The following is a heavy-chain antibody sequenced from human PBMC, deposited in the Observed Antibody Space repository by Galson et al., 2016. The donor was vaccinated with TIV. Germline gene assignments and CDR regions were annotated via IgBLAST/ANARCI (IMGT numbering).Heavy chain of an antibody. Sequence: SVKVSCKASGYTFTSYDINWVRQATGQGLEWMGWMNPNNGNTGYAQKFRGRVTMTRNTSLSTAYMALSSLRSEDPAVYYCARVPQSYDYYMDVWGKGTTVTVSS. CDR1: GYTFTSYD. J-gene: IGHJ6*03. CDR2: MNPNNGNT. CDR3: ARVPQSYDYYMDV. V-gene: IGHV1-8*02.